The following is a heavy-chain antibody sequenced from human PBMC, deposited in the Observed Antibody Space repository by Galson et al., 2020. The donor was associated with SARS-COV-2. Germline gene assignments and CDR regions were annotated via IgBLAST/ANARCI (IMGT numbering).Heavy chain of an antibody. Sequence: GGSLRLSCAASGFTFSSYAMHWVRQAPGKGLEWVAVISHDGSTRYYADSVKGRFTISRDNSKNTLFLQMNSLRVEDTAVYYCARGPRFGELLSPFDSWGQGTLVTVSS. CDR3: ARGPRFGELLSPFDS. V-gene: IGHV3-30-3*01. CDR2: ISHDGSTR. D-gene: IGHD3-10*01. CDR1: GFTFSSYA. J-gene: IGHJ4*02.